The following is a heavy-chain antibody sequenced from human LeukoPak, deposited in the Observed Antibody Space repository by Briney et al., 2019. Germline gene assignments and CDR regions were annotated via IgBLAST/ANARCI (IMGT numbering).Heavy chain of an antibody. CDR3: AKVSPSGASYFHY. J-gene: IGHJ4*02. D-gene: IGHD1-26*01. V-gene: IGHV3-30*18. CDR1: GFTFSRSD. Sequence: GGSLRLSCAASGFTFSRSDMHWVRQAPGKGLEWVTLISSDGSNIYYADSVRGRLTTSRDNSKNTLYSQMDSLRAEDTAVYYCAKVSPSGASYFHYWGQGTLVTVSS. CDR2: ISSDGSNI.